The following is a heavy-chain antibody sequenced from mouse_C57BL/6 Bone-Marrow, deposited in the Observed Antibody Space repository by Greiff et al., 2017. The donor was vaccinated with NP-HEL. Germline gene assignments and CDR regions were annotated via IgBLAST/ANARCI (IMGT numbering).Heavy chain of an antibody. J-gene: IGHJ1*03. CDR1: GYTFTDYY. D-gene: IGHD4-1*01. Sequence: EVQLQQSGPELVKPGASVKMSCKASGYTFTDYYMHWVKQSHGKSLEWIGYINPNNGGTSYNQKFKGKAPLPVDKSSSTASMEVRSLTSEESAVYYCARTGTRYFDVWGTGTTVTVSS. CDR3: ARTGTRYFDV. CDR2: INPNNGGT. V-gene: IGHV1-22*01.